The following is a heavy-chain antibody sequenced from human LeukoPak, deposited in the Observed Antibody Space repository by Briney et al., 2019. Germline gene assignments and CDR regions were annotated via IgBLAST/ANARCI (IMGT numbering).Heavy chain of an antibody. J-gene: IGHJ4*02. CDR1: GGSISGSSYY. V-gene: IGHV4-31*03. D-gene: IGHD3-22*01. CDR3: ARTSAYYYDSSGYYWAFHY. CDR2: IYYSGST. Sequence: SETLSLTCTVSGGSISGSSYYWSWIRQHPGKGLEWIGYIYYSGSTYYNPSLKSRVTISVDTSKNQFSLKLSSVTAADTAVYYCARTSAYYYDSSGYYWAFHYWGQGTLVTVSS.